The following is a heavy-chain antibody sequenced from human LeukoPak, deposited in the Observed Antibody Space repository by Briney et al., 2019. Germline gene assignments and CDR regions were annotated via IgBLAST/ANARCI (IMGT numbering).Heavy chain of an antibody. V-gene: IGHV3-21*01. CDR2: ISSSSRYI. CDR3: ARSPPLPH. J-gene: IGHJ4*02. CDR1: GFTFSSYS. Sequence: GGSLRLSCAASGFTFSSYSMNWVRQAPGKELEWVSSISSSSRYIYYADSVKGRFTISRDNAKNSLYLQMNSLRVDDTAVYYCARSPPLPHWGQGTLVTVSS.